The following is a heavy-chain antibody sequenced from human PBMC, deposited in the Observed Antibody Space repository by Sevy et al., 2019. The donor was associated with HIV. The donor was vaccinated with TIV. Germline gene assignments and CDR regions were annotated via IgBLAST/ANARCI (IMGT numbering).Heavy chain of an antibody. CDR3: ARGLRFGEYYYGMDV. J-gene: IGHJ6*02. D-gene: IGHD3-10*01. CDR1: GFTFSDYY. Sequence: GGSLRLSCAASGFTFSDYYMSWIRQAPGKGLEWFSYISSSGSTIYYADSVKGRFTISRDNAKNSLYLQMNSLRAEDTAVYYCARGLRFGEYYYGMDVWGQGTTVTVSS. CDR2: ISSSGSTI. V-gene: IGHV3-11*01.